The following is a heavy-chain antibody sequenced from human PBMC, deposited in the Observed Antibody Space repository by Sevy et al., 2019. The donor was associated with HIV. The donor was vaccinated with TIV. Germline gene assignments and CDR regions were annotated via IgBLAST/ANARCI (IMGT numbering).Heavy chain of an antibody. D-gene: IGHD3-22*01. Sequence: GGSLRLSCAASGFTFSSYALNWVRQAPGKGLEWVSTIAGSRGVTYYADYVKGRFTISRDNSKNTLYLQMNSLRTEDTVVYFCAGGRYDSSGSFDAFDIWGQGTMVTVSS. V-gene: IGHV3-23*01. J-gene: IGHJ3*02. CDR3: AGGRYDSSGSFDAFDI. CDR1: GFTFSSYA. CDR2: IAGSRGVT.